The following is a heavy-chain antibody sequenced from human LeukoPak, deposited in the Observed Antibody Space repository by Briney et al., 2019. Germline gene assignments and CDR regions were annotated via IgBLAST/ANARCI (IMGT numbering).Heavy chain of an antibody. CDR1: GFTFSSYR. J-gene: IGHJ4*02. CDR2: IGTAGDT. D-gene: IGHD6-19*01. Sequence: PGGSLRLSCAASGFTFSSYRMNWVRQATGKGLEWVSAIGTAGDTYYPGSVKGRFTISRENAKNSLYLQMNSLRAGDTAVYYCARARSGWDFDYWGQGTLVTVSS. V-gene: IGHV3-13*01. CDR3: ARARSGWDFDY.